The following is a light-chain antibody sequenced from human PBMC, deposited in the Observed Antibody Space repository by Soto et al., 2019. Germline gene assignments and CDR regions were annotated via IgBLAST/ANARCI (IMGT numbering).Light chain of an antibody. CDR2: LVS. V-gene: IGKV2-28*01. CDR1: QSLLNSNGYTY. J-gene: IGKJ2*01. Sequence: EIVMTQSPLSLPATPGEPASISCRSSQSLLNSNGYTYLDWYLQKPGQSPQFLIYLVSNRSSGVPHRFSGSGSGTDFTLKISRVEAEDVGVYFCMQASQTPDTFGQGTKLEIK. CDR3: MQASQTPDT.